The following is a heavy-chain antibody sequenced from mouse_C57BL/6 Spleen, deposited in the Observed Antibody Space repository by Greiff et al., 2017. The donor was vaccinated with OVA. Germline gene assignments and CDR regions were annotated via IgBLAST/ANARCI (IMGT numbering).Heavy chain of an antibody. CDR3: ARSGNYYGSSLFAY. CDR2: INPNNGGT. Sequence: EVQLQQSGPELVKPGASVKISCKASGYTFTDYYMNWVKPSHGKSLEWIGDINPNNGGTSYNQKFKGKATLTVDKSSSTAYMELRSLTSEDSAVYYCARSGNYYGSSLFAYWGQGTLVTVSA. V-gene: IGHV1-26*01. J-gene: IGHJ3*01. D-gene: IGHD1-1*01. CDR1: GYTFTDYY.